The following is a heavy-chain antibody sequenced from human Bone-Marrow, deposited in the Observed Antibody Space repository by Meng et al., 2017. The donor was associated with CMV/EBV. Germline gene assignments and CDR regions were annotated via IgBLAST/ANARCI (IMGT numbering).Heavy chain of an antibody. CDR1: GFTFSSYA. J-gene: IGHJ4*02. Sequence: GESLKISCAASGFTFSSYAMSWVRQAPGKGLEWVSVIYSGGSTYYADSVKGRFTISRDNSKNTLYLQMNSLRAEDTAVYYCARGEQTYYYDSSGLDYWGQGTLVTVSS. D-gene: IGHD3-22*01. CDR3: ARGEQTYYYDSSGLDY. V-gene: IGHV3-66*02. CDR2: IYSGGST.